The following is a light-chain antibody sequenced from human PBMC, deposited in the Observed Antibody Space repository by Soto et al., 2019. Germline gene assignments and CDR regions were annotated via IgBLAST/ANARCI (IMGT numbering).Light chain of an antibody. CDR2: DVS. J-gene: IGLJ1*01. CDR1: SSDVGYYNF. V-gene: IGLV2-14*03. CDR3: SSYTTSNTRQIV. Sequence: QSALTQPASVSGSPGQSITISCTGTSSDVGYYNFVSWYQQHPGKAPKLIIYDVSNRPSGVSDRFSGSKSGNTASLTVSGLQAEDEADYYCSSYTTSNTRQIVFVTGTKVTVL.